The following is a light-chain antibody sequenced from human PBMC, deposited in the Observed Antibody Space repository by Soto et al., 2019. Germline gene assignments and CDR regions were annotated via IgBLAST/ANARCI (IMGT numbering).Light chain of an antibody. CDR1: RSNIGADFG. J-gene: IGLJ3*02. CDR3: QSYDRSLSGWV. V-gene: IGLV1-40*01. CDR2: VNT. Sequence: QSVLTQPPSVSGAPGQTITISFTGSRSNIGADFGVHWYQQLPGAAPKLVIFVNTNRPSGVPDRFSGSKSGTSASLAITGLQAEDEADYYCQSYDRSLSGWVFGTGTQLTVL.